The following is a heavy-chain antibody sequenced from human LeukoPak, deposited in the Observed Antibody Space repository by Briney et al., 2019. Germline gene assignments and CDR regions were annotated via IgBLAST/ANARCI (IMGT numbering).Heavy chain of an antibody. J-gene: IGHJ4*02. CDR3: ARDSDYYDSSGYYDY. CDR2: IYYSGST. V-gene: IGHV4-59*01. D-gene: IGHD3-22*01. CDR1: GGSISSYY. Sequence: SETLSLTCTVSGGSISSYYWSWIRQPPGKGLEWIGYIYYSGSTNYNPSLKSRVTILVDTSKNQFSLKLSSVTAADTAVYYCARDSDYYDSSGYYDYWGQGTLVTVSS.